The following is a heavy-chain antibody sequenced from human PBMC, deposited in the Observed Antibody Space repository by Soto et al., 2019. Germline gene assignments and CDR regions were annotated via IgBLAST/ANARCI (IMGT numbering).Heavy chain of an antibody. J-gene: IGHJ4*02. CDR1: GYNFAGYW. Sequence: PXDSLTISGKGSGYNFAGYWTAWVRQMPGKGLELMGIIYPSDSDTRYRPSFQGQVTISADKSISSAYLQWSSLRASDTAMYYCARGGVSTRTFDYWGQGTPVTVSS. D-gene: IGHD3-3*01. CDR3: ARGGVSTRTFDY. CDR2: IYPSDSDT. V-gene: IGHV5-51*01.